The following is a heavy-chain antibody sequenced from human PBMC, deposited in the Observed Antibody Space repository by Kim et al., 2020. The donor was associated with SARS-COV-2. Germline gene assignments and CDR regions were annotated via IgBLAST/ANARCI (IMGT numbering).Heavy chain of an antibody. J-gene: IGHJ5*02. Sequence: SLKSRVTISVDTSKNQFSPKLSSVTAADTAVYYCARQRRVGATFVGWFDPWGQGTLVTVSS. CDR3: ARQRRVGATFVGWFDP. D-gene: IGHD1-26*01. V-gene: IGHV4-39*01.